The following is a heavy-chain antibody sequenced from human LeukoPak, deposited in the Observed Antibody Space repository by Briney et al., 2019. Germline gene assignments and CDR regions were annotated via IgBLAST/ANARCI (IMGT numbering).Heavy chain of an antibody. V-gene: IGHV3-21*01. CDR2: ISSGRSFT. D-gene: IGHD5-18*01. CDR3: ASSGYSYGPAAYYFDY. Sequence: PGGSLRLSCAASGFSFSSYSMNWVRQAPGKGLEWVSSISSGRSFTYYGDSVKGRFSISRDNAKNSLYLQMSSLRAEDTAVYYCASSGYSYGPAAYYFDYWGQGTLVTVSS. CDR1: GFSFSSYS. J-gene: IGHJ4*02.